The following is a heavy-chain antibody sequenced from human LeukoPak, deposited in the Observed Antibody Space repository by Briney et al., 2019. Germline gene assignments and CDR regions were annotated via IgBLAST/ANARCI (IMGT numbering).Heavy chain of an antibody. V-gene: IGHV4-59*12. CDR2: INYGGST. CDR1: SGSISSYY. CDR3: ARGKTYYDISKDAFDI. D-gene: IGHD3-22*01. J-gene: IGHJ3*02. Sequence: PSETLSLTCTVSSGSISSYYRSWIRQPPGKGLEWIGDINYGGSTNYNHSLKSRVTISVDTSKNQFSLNMSCVTVTDTAVYYCARGKTYYDISKDAFDIWGQGTMVTVSS.